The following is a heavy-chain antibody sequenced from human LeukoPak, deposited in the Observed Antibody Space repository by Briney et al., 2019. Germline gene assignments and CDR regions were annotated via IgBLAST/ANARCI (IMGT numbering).Heavy chain of an antibody. V-gene: IGHV1-69*13. CDR2: IIPIFGTA. CDR1: GGTFSSYA. Sequence: ASVKVSCKASGGTFSSYAISWVRQAPGQGLEWMGGIIPIFGTANYAQKFQGRVTITADESTSTAYMELSSLRSEDTAVYYCARDQNGDYDSYYYMDVWGKGTTVTVSS. J-gene: IGHJ6*03. D-gene: IGHD4-17*01. CDR3: ARDQNGDYDSYYYMDV.